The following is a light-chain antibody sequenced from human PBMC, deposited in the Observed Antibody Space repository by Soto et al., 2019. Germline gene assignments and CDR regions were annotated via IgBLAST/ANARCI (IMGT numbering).Light chain of an antibody. Sequence: EIVLTQSPGTLSLSQGERATLSCRATQSVGSTFLAWYPQKPGQAPRLLIYDGYSRATGIPDRVSASGSGTDFTLTISSLEPEDSAVYYCQQYGGSPTFGQGTTVEI. J-gene: IGKJ1*01. V-gene: IGKV3-20*01. CDR3: QQYGGSPT. CDR2: DGY. CDR1: QSVGSTF.